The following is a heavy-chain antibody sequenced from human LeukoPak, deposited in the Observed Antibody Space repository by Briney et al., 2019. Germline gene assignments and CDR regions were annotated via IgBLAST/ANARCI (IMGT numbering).Heavy chain of an antibody. V-gene: IGHV4-59*08. Sequence: SETLSLTCTVSGGSISSYYWSWIRQPPGKGLEWIGYIYYSGGTNYNPSLKSRVTISVDTSKNQFSLKLSSVTAADTAVYYCARRSSLVSSSWDYFDYWGQGTLVTISS. CDR1: GGSISSYY. CDR2: IYYSGGT. J-gene: IGHJ4*02. CDR3: ARRSSLVSSSWDYFDY. D-gene: IGHD6-13*01.